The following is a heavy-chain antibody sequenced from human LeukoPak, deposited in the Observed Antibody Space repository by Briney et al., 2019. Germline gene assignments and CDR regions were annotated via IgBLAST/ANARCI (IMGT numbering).Heavy chain of an antibody. V-gene: IGHV4-39*02. Sequence: SETLSLTCSVSGGSISSSNYYWGWIRQPPGKGLEWIVSIYYSGTTYYNPSLKSRVTISVDTSKNQFSLRLSSVTAADTAVYYCARDSLYATNWSDPWGQGTLVTVSS. CDR2: IYYSGTT. J-gene: IGHJ5*02. CDR3: ARDSLYATNWSDP. CDR1: GGSISSSNYY. D-gene: IGHD2-8*01.